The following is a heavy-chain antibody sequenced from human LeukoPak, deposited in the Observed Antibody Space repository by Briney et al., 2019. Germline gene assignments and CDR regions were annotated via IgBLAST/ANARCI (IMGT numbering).Heavy chain of an antibody. D-gene: IGHD2-15*01. CDR2: IKQDGSEK. CDR3: ARVRAAATDY. CDR1: GFTFSSCW. Sequence: HPGGSLRLSCAASGFTFSSCWMSWVRQAPGKGLEWVANIKQDGSEKFYVDSVKGRFTISRDNAKSSLYLQMNSLRAEDTAVYYCARVRAAATDYWGQGTLVTVSS. V-gene: IGHV3-7*01. J-gene: IGHJ4*02.